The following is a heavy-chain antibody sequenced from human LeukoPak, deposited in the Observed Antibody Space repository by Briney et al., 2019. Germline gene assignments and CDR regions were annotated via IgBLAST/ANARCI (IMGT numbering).Heavy chain of an antibody. CDR1: GYTFTGYY. J-gene: IGHJ5*02. D-gene: IGHD2-2*01. V-gene: IGHV1-2*02. CDR3: ARNPTSCPLCNWFDP. CDR2: INPNSGGT. Sequence: GASVKVSCKASGYTFTGYYMHWVRQAPGQGLEWMGWINPNSGGTNYAQKFQGRVTMTRDTSISTAYMELSRLRSDDTAVYYCARNPTSCPLCNWFDPWGQGTLVTVSS.